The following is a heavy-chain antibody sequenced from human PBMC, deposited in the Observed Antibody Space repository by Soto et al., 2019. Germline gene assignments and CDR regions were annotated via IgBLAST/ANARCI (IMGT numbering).Heavy chain of an antibody. Sequence: VQLVESGGGLVKPGGSLRLSCAASGFTFNTYDMNWVRQSPGKGLEWVSSITTSSAYLYYADSLKGRITISRDNAKNSLFLQMNRRRAEGTEVYDCVRSGTARLLRHSWFDTGGQGTLVTVSS. D-gene: IGHD2-21*01. V-gene: IGHV3-21*01. CDR3: VRSGTARLLRHSWFDT. CDR1: GFTFNTYD. J-gene: IGHJ5*02. CDR2: ITTSSAYL.